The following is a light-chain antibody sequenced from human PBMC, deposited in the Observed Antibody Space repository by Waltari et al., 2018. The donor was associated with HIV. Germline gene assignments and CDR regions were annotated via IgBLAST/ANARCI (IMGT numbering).Light chain of an antibody. CDR2: DAS. Sequence: DIQLTQSPSSLPASVRDRVTITCRASQSISTSLNWYQHKPGEAPKLLIFDASRLHTGVPSRFSGSGSGTQFTLTISSLQPEDFATYYCQQAYRGRTFGHGTKVDIK. V-gene: IGKV1-39*01. J-gene: IGKJ1*01. CDR3: QQAYRGRT. CDR1: QSISTS.